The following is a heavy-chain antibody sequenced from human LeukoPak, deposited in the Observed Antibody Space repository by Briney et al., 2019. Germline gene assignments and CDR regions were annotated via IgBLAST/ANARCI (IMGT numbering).Heavy chain of an antibody. CDR2: ISDSGGNT. V-gene: IGHV3-23*01. J-gene: IGHJ4*02. Sequence: GGSLRLSCAASGFTFNSYAMSWVRQAPWERLQWVSGISDSGGNTYYADSVRGRFTISRGNSKNTLYLQMNSLRAEDTAVYYCARYRSSRLIDYWGQGTLVTVSS. D-gene: IGHD6-6*01. CDR1: GFTFNSYA. CDR3: ARYRSSRLIDY.